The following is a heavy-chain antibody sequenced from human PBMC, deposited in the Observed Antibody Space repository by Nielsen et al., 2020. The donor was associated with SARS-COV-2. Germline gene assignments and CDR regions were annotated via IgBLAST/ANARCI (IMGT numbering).Heavy chain of an antibody. V-gene: IGHV4-59*01. Sequence: SETLSLTCTVSGGSISSYYWSWIRQPPGKGLEWIGYIYYSGSTNYNPSLKSRVTISVDTSKNQFSLKLSSVTAADTAVYYYARGYYYYYYMDVWGKGTTVTVSS. J-gene: IGHJ6*03. CDR2: IYYSGST. CDR1: GGSISSYY. CDR3: ARGYYYYYYMDV.